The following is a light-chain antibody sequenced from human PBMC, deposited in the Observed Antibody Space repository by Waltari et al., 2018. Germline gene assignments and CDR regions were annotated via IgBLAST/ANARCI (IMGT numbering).Light chain of an antibody. CDR3: CSYAGSTTWV. Sequence: QSALTQPASMSGSPGQSIPVSCTGATSDIGSHNIVSWYQQHPGKAPKLILYDVNRRPSGVSDRFSGSKSGITASLTISGLQAEDEADYYCCSYAGSTTWVFGGGTKLTVL. CDR1: TSDIGSHNI. CDR2: DVN. V-gene: IGLV2-23*02. J-gene: IGLJ3*02.